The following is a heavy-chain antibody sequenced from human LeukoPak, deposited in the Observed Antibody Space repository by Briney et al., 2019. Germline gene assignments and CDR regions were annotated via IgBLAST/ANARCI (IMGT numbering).Heavy chain of an antibody. D-gene: IGHD2-2*01. V-gene: IGHV4-34*01. J-gene: IGHJ5*02. Sequence: SETLSLTCAVYGGSFSGYYWSWIRQPPGKGLEWIGEINHSGSTNYNPSLKSRVTISVDTSKNQFSLKLSSVTAADTAVYYCARHPGRVPEIVVVPAAIEGIDPWGQGTLVTVSS. CDR2: INHSGST. CDR3: ARHPGRVPEIVVVPAAIEGIDP. CDR1: GGSFSGYY.